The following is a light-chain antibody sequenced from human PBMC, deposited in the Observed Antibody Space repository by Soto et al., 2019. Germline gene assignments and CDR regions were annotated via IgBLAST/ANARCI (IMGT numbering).Light chain of an antibody. J-gene: IGKJ1*01. Sequence: DIQMTQSPSTLSASVVDTVTITCRASQIISSWLAWYQQKPGKAPKLLIYDASSLETGVPSRFSGSGSGTEFTLTISSLQPEDFATYYCQQYRTFGQGTKVDIK. CDR1: QIISSW. CDR3: QQYRT. V-gene: IGKV1-5*01. CDR2: DAS.